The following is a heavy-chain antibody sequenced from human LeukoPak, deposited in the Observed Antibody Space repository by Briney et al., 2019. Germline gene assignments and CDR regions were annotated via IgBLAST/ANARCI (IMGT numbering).Heavy chain of an antibody. CDR3: ARGTTPLRWSYAGHY. D-gene: IGHD4-23*01. J-gene: IGHJ4*02. CDR2: ISSSSSYI. Sequence: GGSLRLSCAASGFTFSSYSMNWVRQAPGKRLEWVSSISSSSSYIYYADSVKGRFTISRDNAKNSLYLQMNSLRAEDTAVYYCARGTTPLRWSYAGHYWGQGTLVTVSS. V-gene: IGHV3-21*01. CDR1: GFTFSSYS.